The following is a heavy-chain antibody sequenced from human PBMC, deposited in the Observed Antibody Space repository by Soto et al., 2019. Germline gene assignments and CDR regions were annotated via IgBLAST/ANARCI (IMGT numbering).Heavy chain of an antibody. CDR3: AKSPTPGSATASYYRMDV. D-gene: IGHD2-21*02. V-gene: IGHV1-69*02. J-gene: IGHJ6*02. CDR2: IIPVLGVE. Sequence: QVQLVQSGAEVKKPGSSVKVSCKASGGSFTNYIFTWLRQAPGQGLEWMGRIIPVLGVEYYAQKFQGRDTITADKSTNTAYMELSSLRSENTSVYYCAKSPTPGSATASYYRMDVWGLGTTVTVSS. CDR1: GGSFTNYI.